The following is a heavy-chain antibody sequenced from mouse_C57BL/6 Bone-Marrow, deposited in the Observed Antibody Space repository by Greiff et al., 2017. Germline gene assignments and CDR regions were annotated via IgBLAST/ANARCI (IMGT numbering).Heavy chain of an antibody. CDR1: GYTFTSYW. CDR2: INPSSGYT. J-gene: IGHJ2*01. Sequence: QVQLKQSGAELAKPGASVKLSCKASGYTFTSYWMHWVKQRPGQGLEWIGYINPSSGYTNYNQKFKDKATLTADKSSSTAYMQLSSLTYEDSAVYYCARSLLGWLLVFDYWGQGTTLTVSS. V-gene: IGHV1-7*01. CDR3: ARSLLGWLLVFDY. D-gene: IGHD2-3*01.